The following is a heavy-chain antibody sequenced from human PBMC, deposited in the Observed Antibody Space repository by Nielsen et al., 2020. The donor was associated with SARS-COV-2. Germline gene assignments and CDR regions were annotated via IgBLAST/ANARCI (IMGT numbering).Heavy chain of an antibody. V-gene: IGHV4-59*12. D-gene: IGHD3-16*01. CDR3: ARVASNYDYENGMDV. J-gene: IGHJ6*02. CDR1: GGSISGFY. CDR2: IYHSGST. Sequence: SETLSLTCTVSGGSISGFYWSWIRQPPGKGLEWIGYIYHSGSTNNNPSLKSRVTISVDTSKNQFSLKLSSVTAADTAVYYCARVASNYDYENGMDVWGQGTTVTVSS.